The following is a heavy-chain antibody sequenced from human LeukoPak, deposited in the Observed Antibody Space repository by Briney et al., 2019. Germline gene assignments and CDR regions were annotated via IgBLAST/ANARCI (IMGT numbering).Heavy chain of an antibody. V-gene: IGHV5-51*01. Sequence: PDKPLTIPCKGSGYPFTNYRIAWARSVTGQGMEWMGIIYPGDSEIRYRPSIQGQVTISADKAISTPYRQWSSLKAPDTSKYYGARQGCDYWGQRTLGTVSS. CDR3: ARQGCDY. CDR2: IYPGDSEI. J-gene: IGHJ4*02. CDR1: GYPFTNYR.